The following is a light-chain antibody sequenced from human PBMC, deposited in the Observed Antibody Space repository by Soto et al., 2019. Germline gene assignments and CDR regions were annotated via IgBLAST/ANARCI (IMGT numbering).Light chain of an antibody. CDR1: KNVYNS. J-gene: IGKJ5*01. V-gene: IGKV3-11*01. CDR2: DAS. CDR3: QQRGNWPIT. Sequence: ETVLTQSPATMSLSPGDRATLSCRASKNVYNSLGWYQQKPGQPPRLLIFDASHRATGIPARFSGSGSGTDFTLTISSLEPEDFAVYYCQQRGNWPITFGQGTRLEI.